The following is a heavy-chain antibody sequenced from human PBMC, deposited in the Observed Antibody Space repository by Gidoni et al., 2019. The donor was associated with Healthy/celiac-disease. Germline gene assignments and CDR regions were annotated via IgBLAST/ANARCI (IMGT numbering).Heavy chain of an antibody. D-gene: IGHD4-17*01. CDR2: IYYSGST. CDR1: GGSISSSSYY. V-gene: IGHV4-39*01. J-gene: IGHJ4*02. CDR3: ARHVPTVTTLTRFDY. Sequence: QLQLQESGPGLVKPSETLSLTCTVSGGSISSSSYYWGWIRQPPGKGLEWIGSIYYSGSTYYNPSLKSRVTISVDTSKNQFSLKLSSVTAADTAVYYCARHVPTVTTLTRFDYWGQGTLVTVSS.